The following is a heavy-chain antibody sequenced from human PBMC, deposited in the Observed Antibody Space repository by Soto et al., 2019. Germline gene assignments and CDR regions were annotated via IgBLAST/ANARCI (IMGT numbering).Heavy chain of an antibody. CDR2: IYSGGST. V-gene: IGHV3-66*01. D-gene: IGHD5-12*01. J-gene: IGHJ4*02. CDR1: GFTVSSNY. CDR3: ARDLRRDGYNPLFDY. Sequence: GGSLRLSCAASGFTVSSNYMSRVRQAPGKGLEWVSIIYSGGSTYYADSVKGRFTISRDNSKNTLDLQMNSLRAEDTAVYYCARDLRRDGYNPLFDYWGQGTLVTVSS.